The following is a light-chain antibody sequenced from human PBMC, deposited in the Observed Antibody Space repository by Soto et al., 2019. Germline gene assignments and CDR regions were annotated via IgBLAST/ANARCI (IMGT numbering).Light chain of an antibody. CDR3: QQLNSYLIT. Sequence: IQLTQTPSFLSASVENRVTITCRASRGISSYLAWYQQKPGKAPKLLIYAASTLHTGVPSRFSGSGSGTEFTLTISSLQPEDFATYYCQQLNSYLITFGQGTRLEIK. CDR1: RGISSY. V-gene: IGKV1-9*01. J-gene: IGKJ5*01. CDR2: AAS.